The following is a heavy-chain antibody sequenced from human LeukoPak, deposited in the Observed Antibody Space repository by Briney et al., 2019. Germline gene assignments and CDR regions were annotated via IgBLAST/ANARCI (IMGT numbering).Heavy chain of an antibody. J-gene: IGHJ4*02. CDR1: GGSFSGYY. CDR3: ARLGRYFDY. V-gene: IGHV4-34*01. CDR2: INHSGST. Sequence: PSETLSLTCAVYGGSFSGYYWSWIRQPPGKGLEWIGEINHSGSTNYNPSLKSRVTISVDTSKNQFSLKLSSVTAADTAVYYCARLGRYFDYWGQGTLVTVSS.